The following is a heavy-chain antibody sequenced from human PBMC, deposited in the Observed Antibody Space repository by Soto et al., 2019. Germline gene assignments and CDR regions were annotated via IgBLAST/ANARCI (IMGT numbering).Heavy chain of an antibody. D-gene: IGHD6-25*01. J-gene: IGHJ3*02. V-gene: IGHV4-59*01. Sequence: PSETLSLTCTVSGGSISSYYWSWIRQPPGKGLEWIGYIYYSGSTNYNPSLKSRVTISVDTSKNQFSLKLSSVTAADTAVYYCARRDFHAARSAFDIWGQGTMVT. CDR1: GGSISSYY. CDR3: ARRDFHAARSAFDI. CDR2: IYYSGST.